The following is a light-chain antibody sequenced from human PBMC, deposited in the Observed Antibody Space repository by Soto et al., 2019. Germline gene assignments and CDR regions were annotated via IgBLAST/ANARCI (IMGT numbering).Light chain of an antibody. CDR1: SSDVGGYAF. J-gene: IGLJ1*01. CDR2: DVT. CDR3: CSYAATYVYV. Sequence: QSALTQPRSVSGSPGQSVTVSCTGTSSDVGGYAFVSWYQQHPGKAPKLMIYDVTKRPSGVPDRFSGSKSGNTASLTISGLQAEDEAVYFCCSYAATYVYVFGTGTKLTVL. V-gene: IGLV2-11*01.